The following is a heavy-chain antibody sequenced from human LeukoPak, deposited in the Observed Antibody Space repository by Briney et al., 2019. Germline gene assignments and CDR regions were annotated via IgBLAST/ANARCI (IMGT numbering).Heavy chain of an antibody. V-gene: IGHV5-51*01. CDR1: GYSFNNYW. J-gene: IGHJ4*02. D-gene: IGHD3-10*02. Sequence: GESLKISCKGSGYSFNNYWIGWVRQMPGKGLEWMGIINPGDSDTRYSPSFQGQVTISADKSIRAAYLQWGSLKASDTALYYCARLHKAMLSLFYFDYWGQGTLVTASS. CDR2: INPGDSDT. CDR3: ARLHKAMLSLFYFDY.